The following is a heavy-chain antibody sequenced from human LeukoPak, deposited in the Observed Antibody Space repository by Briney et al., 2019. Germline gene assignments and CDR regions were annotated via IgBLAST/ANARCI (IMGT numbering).Heavy chain of an antibody. CDR3: ARVRVRGVIITYYYYGMDV. J-gene: IGHJ6*02. V-gene: IGHV3-30*04. D-gene: IGHD3-10*01. Sequence: PGGSLRLPCAASGFTFSSYAIHWVRQAPGKGLQWVAVISYDGGNKYYANSVKGRFTISRDNSKNTLYLQMNSLRADDTAVYYCARVRVRGVIITYYYYGMDVWGQGTTVTVSS. CDR1: GFTFSSYA. CDR2: ISYDGGNK.